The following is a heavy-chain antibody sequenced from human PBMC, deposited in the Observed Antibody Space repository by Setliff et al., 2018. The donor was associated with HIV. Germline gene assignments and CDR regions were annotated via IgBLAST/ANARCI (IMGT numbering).Heavy chain of an antibody. D-gene: IGHD4-17*01. Sequence: ASVKVSCKVSRYTLTELSIHWVRQTPGKGLEWMGGFDPEDGETIYAQNFQGRVTMSEDISTDTGYMELRSLTSEDTAVYFCAADRRTVSILRGAFHVWVQGTLVTVSS. CDR2: FDPEDGET. CDR3: AADRRTVSILRGAFHV. J-gene: IGHJ3*01. V-gene: IGHV1-24*01. CDR1: RYTLTELS.